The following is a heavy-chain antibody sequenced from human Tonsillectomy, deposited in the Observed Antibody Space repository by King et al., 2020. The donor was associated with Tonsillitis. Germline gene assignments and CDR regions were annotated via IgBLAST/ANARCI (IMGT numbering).Heavy chain of an antibody. D-gene: IGHD4-17*01. CDR1: GYIFTDYY. CDR2: INPKSGGT. J-gene: IGHJ4*02. V-gene: IGHV1-2*02. Sequence: QLVQSGAEVKKPGASVKVSCKTSGYIFTDYYMHWVRQAPGQGLEWMGWINPKSGGTISAQKFQGRVTLTRDTSINTTYMELSSLTSDDTAVYYCVREAYDWGRGTLITVSS. CDR3: VREAYD.